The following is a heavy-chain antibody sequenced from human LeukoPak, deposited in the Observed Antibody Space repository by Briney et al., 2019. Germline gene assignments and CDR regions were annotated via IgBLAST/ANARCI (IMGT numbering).Heavy chain of an antibody. J-gene: IGHJ4*02. CDR2: IYYSGST. CDR3: ARENSGSYGVDYFDY. Sequence: SETLSLTCTVSGGSISSSSYYWGWIRQPPGKGLEWIGSIYYSGSTYYNPSLKSRVTISVDTSKNQFSLKLSSVTAADTAVYYCARENSGSYGVDYFDYWGQGTLVTVSS. D-gene: IGHD1-26*01. V-gene: IGHV4-39*07. CDR1: GGSISSSSYY.